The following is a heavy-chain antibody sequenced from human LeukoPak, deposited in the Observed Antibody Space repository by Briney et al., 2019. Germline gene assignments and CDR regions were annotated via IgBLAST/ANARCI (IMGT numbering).Heavy chain of an antibody. V-gene: IGHV4-59*12. J-gene: IGHJ5*02. CDR2: IYDSGST. D-gene: IGHD3-10*01. Sequence: SETLSLTCTVSGGSINSYYWSWIRQPPGKGLEWIGYIYDSGSTNYNPSLKSRVTISVDTSKNQFSLKLSSVTAADTAVYYCAGTYKYYYGSGTYYTFDPWGQGTLVTVSS. CDR1: GGSINSYY. CDR3: AGTYKYYYGSGTYYTFDP.